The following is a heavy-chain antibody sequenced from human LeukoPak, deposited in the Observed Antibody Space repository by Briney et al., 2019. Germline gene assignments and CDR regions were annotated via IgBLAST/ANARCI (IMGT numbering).Heavy chain of an antibody. J-gene: IGHJ4*02. Sequence: PSETLSLTCTVSGGSISSGGYYWSWIRQHPGKGLEWIGYIYYSGSTYYNPSLKSRVTISVDTSKNQFSRKLSSVTAADTAVYYCARGGGDFWSGYSTYYFDYWGQGTLVTVSS. V-gene: IGHV4-31*03. CDR3: ARGGGDFWSGYSTYYFDY. CDR1: GGSISSGGYY. D-gene: IGHD3-3*01. CDR2: IYYSGST.